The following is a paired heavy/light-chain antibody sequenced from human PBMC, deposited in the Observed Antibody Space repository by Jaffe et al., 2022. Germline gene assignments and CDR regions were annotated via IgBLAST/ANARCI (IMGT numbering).Light chain of an antibody. CDR3: QSADSTDTQVV. CDR2: KDT. CDR1: ALPSRH. Sequence: SYELTQPPSVSVSPGQTARITCSGDALPSRHAYWYQQKPGQAPILVVYKDTERPSGIPERFSGSSSGTIVTLTISGVQAEDEADYYCQSADSTDTQVVFGGGTKLTVL. V-gene: IGLV3-25*03. J-gene: IGLJ2*01.
Heavy chain of an antibody. CDR1: GGSIGSTTSY. J-gene: IGHJ4*02. Sequence: QMHLQESGPGLVKPSETLSLICSVSGGSIGSTTSYWGWIRQSPGKGLEWIGSIYYTGSAYYNPSLKSRVTFFVDTSKNQFSLQMSAVTAADTSLYYCARQRGSASHWEYFDSWGQGTLVTVSS. D-gene: IGHD1-26*01. CDR2: IYYTGSA. V-gene: IGHV4-39*01. CDR3: ARQRGSASHWEYFDS.